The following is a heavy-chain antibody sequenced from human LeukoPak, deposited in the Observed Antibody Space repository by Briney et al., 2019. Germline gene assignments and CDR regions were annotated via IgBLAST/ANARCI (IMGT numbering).Heavy chain of an antibody. CDR1: GFTFSSYW. V-gene: IGHV3-74*01. Sequence: PGGSLRLSCAASGFTFSSYWMHWVRQAPGKGLVWVSRINSDGSSTSYADSVKGRFTISRDNAKNTLYPQMNSLRAEDTAVYYCAREPAVHDYFDYWGQGTLVTVSS. D-gene: IGHD3-10*02. CDR2: INSDGSST. CDR3: AREPAVHDYFDY. J-gene: IGHJ4*02.